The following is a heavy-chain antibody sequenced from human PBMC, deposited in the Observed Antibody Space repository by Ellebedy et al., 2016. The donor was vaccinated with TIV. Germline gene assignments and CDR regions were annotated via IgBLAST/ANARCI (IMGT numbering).Heavy chain of an antibody. CDR3: ASNSGSHSV. CDR2: ISDDGSNQ. Sequence: PGGSLRLSCAASGFTFRSYAMHWVRQAPGKGLEWVAVISDDGSNQYYADSVKGRFTISRENSKNTLYLQMNSLRAEDTAVYYCASNSGSHSVWGQGTLVTVSS. J-gene: IGHJ4*02. CDR1: GFTFRSYA. D-gene: IGHD1-26*01. V-gene: IGHV3-30-3*01.